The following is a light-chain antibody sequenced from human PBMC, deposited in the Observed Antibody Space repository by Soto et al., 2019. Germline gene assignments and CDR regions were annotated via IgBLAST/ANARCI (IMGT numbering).Light chain of an antibody. CDR1: QSISIY. V-gene: IGKV1-39*01. J-gene: IGKJ5*01. Sequence: IQMTHSPSSLSASVGYIVTITLRSSQSISIYLNWYQLKPGKAPNLLMYGASYLKSGVPTRFSGSGSGTDFTLTISSLQPEDFAIYYCQQTYTTPEINFGQGKRLEIK. CDR2: GAS. CDR3: QQTYTTPEIN.